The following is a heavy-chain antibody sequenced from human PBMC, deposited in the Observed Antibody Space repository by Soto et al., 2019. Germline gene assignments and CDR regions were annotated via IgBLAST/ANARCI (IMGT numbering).Heavy chain of an antibody. V-gene: IGHV1-2*02. Sequence: ASVKVSCKASGYTFTGYYMHWVRQAPGQGLEWMGWINPNSGGTNYAQKFQGRVTMTRDTSISTAYMELSRLRSDDTAVYYCARGRKEQPVDYSYYYGMDVWGQGTTVTASS. J-gene: IGHJ6*02. CDR1: GYTFTGYY. CDR3: ARGRKEQPVDYSYYYGMDV. D-gene: IGHD6-6*01. CDR2: INPNSGGT.